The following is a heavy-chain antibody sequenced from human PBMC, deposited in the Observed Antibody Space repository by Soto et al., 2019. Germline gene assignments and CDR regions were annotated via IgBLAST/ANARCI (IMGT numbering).Heavy chain of an antibody. Sequence: QVQLQESGPGLVKPSENLSLTCTVSGDSLTNYYCSWFRQPPGKGLEWIGYIMYSGYSAYNLSLKRRVTVSMDTSKTQFSLMLESVTATDTAVYYCARHGFGPLHGLVDVWGQGTTVIVSS. J-gene: IGHJ6*02. CDR1: GDSLTNYY. V-gene: IGHV4-59*08. CDR2: IMYSGYS. D-gene: IGHD3-10*01. CDR3: ARHGFGPLHGLVDV.